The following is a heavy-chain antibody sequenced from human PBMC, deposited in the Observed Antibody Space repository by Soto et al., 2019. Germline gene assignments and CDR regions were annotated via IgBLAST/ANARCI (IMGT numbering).Heavy chain of an antibody. D-gene: IGHD2-21*02. CDR1: VYSISSGYY. CDR3: AREYCGGDCYSGSFDY. Sequence: SKTLSLRCSVSVYSISSGYYWGFIRQPPGKGLEWIGSIYHSGSTYYNPSLKSRVTISVDTSKNQFSLKLSSVTAADTAVYYCAREYCGGDCYSGSFDYWGQGTLVTVSS. V-gene: IGHV4-38-2*02. J-gene: IGHJ4*02. CDR2: IYHSGST.